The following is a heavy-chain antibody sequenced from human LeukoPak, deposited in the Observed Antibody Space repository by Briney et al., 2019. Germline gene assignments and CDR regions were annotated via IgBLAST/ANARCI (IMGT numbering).Heavy chain of an antibody. J-gene: IGHJ4*02. CDR2: IRYDGSNK. CDR1: GFTFSSYG. CDR3: ANLCSSTSCYHGY. Sequence: GGSLRLSCAASGFTFSSYGMHWVRQAPGKGLEWVAFIRYDGSNKYYADSVKGRFTISRDNSKNTLYLQMNSLRTEDTAVYYCANLCSSTSCYHGYWGQGTLVTVSS. V-gene: IGHV3-30*02. D-gene: IGHD2-2*01.